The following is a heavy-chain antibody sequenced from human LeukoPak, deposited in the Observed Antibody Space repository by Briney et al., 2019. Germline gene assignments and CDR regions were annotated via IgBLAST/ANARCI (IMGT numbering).Heavy chain of an antibody. CDR2: IKEDGSEK. CDR1: GFTFSSYW. CDR3: ARAWGITGTTFHYYYYMDV. D-gene: IGHD1-7*01. J-gene: IGHJ6*03. V-gene: IGHV3-7*01. Sequence: GGSLRLSCAASGFTFSSYWMSWVRQAPGKGLEWVAHIKEDGSEKNYVDTVKGRFTISRDKAKNSLYLQMNSLRAEDTAVYYCARAWGITGTTFHYYYYMDVWGKGTTVTVSS.